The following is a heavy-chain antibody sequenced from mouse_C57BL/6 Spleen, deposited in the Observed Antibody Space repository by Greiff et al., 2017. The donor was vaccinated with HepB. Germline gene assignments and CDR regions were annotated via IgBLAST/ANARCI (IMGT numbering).Heavy chain of an antibody. V-gene: IGHV3-1*01. CDR2: ISYSGST. J-gene: IGHJ4*01. CDR3: AGTCSDYYYAMDY. Sequence: EVKLQESGPGMVKPSQSLSLTCTVTGYSITSGYDWHWIRHFPGNKLEWMGYISYSGSTNYNPSLTSRISLTHDNSKNPFFLKLYPLTTDDTATYYCAGTCSDYYYAMDYWGQGTSVTVSS. CDR1: GYSITSGYD. D-gene: IGHD2-13*01.